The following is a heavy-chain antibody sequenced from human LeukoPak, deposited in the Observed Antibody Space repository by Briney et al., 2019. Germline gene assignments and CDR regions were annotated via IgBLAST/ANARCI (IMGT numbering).Heavy chain of an antibody. CDR2: IYTSGST. J-gene: IGHJ3*02. CDR1: GSISSYY. V-gene: IGHV4-4*09. CDR3: ARQRCTSTSCLTKNAFDI. D-gene: IGHD2-2*01. Sequence: SETLSLTCTVSGSISSYYWSWIRQPPGKGLEWIGYIYTSGSTNYNPSLKSRVTISEDTSKNQFSLGLSSVTAADTAVYYCARQRCTSTSCLTKNAFDIWGQGTMVTVSS.